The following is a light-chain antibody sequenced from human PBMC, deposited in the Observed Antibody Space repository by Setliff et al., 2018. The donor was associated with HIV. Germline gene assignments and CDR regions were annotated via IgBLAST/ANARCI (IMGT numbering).Light chain of an antibody. J-gene: IGLJ1*01. CDR2: EVS. Sequence: QSALTQPASVSGSPGQSITISCTGTSSDVGGYDYVSWYQQHPDKAPKLMIYEVSNRPSGVSNRFSGSKSGNTASLTISGLQSEDEADYYCCSYVSTNNYVFGTGTKVTVL. CDR1: SSDVGGYDY. CDR3: CSYVSTNNYV. V-gene: IGLV2-14*01.